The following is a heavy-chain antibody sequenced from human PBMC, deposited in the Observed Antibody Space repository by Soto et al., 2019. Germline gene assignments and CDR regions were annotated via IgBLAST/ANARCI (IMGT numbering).Heavy chain of an antibody. Sequence: QVQLVQSGAEVKKPGSSVKVSCKASGGTFGSYAISWVRQAPGQGLEWMGGIIPIPGTANYAQKFQGRVTSAADESTSTAYMELSSMRSEDTAVYYCARSQGSSTSLEIYYYYYYGMDVWGQWTTVTVSS. V-gene: IGHV1-69*01. D-gene: IGHD2-2*01. CDR1: GGTFGSYA. CDR3: ARSQGSSTSLEIYYYYYYGMDV. CDR2: IIPIPGTA. J-gene: IGHJ6*02.